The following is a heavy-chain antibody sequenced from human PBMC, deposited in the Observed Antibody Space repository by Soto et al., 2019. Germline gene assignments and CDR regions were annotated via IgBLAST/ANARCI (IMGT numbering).Heavy chain of an antibody. D-gene: IGHD6-19*01. V-gene: IGHV3-30*18. CDR2: VSHDGRNT. Sequence: VQLVESGGGVVQPGRSLRLSCAASGFTFSDYAMHWVRQAPGKGLEWVAVVSHDGRNTHYADSVKGRFTISRDSSKNTVSLEMPSLRAEDTAVYYCAKGGRQWLVKSDFNYWGQGDLVTVSS. CDR3: AKGGRQWLVKSDFNY. J-gene: IGHJ4*02. CDR1: GFTFSDYA.